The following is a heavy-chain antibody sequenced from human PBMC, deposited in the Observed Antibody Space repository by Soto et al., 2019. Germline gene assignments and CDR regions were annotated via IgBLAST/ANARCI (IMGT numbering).Heavy chain of an antibody. CDR1: GFIFSDYA. Sequence: QVQLVESGGGVVQPGRSLRLSCAASGFIFSDYAMNWVRQAPGKGLEWVAVTSHDGKNKYFADSVRGRFIISRDNSRDTLYLRMDTLRTEDSAIYYCAKLGGYNYDNAFDYWGRGTMVIVSS. CDR2: TSHDGKNK. CDR3: AKLGGYNYDNAFDY. J-gene: IGHJ4*02. D-gene: IGHD5-18*01. V-gene: IGHV3-30-3*02.